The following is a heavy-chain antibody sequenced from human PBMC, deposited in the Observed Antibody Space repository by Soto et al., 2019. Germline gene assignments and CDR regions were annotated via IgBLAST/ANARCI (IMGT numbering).Heavy chain of an antibody. CDR3: ARDGEAPGLYLDY. Sequence: GESLKISCAASGFIFSSYWMNWVRQAPGKGLEWVASINQDGRERYYVDSVKGRFTISRDNAKNSLFLQVNSLRAEDTAVYYCARDGEAPGLYLDYWGQGTLVTVSS. CDR1: GFIFSSYW. CDR2: INQDGRER. D-gene: IGHD7-27*01. V-gene: IGHV3-7*01. J-gene: IGHJ4*02.